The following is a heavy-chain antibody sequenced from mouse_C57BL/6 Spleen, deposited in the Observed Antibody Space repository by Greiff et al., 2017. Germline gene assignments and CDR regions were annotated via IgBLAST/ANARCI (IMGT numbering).Heavy chain of an antibody. CDR1: GYTFTSYW. D-gene: IGHD4-1*01. CDR3: ARCWDDWFAY. Sequence: QVQLKQPGAELVKPGASVKLSCKASGYTFTSYWMHWVKQRPGQGLEWIGMIHPNSGSTNYNEKFKSKATLTVDKSSSTAYMQLSSLTSEDSAVYYCARCWDDWFAYWGQETLVTVSA. CDR2: IHPNSGST. J-gene: IGHJ3*01. V-gene: IGHV1-64*01.